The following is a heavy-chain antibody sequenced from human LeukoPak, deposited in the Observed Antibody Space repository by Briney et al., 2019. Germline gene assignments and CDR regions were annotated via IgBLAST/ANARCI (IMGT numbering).Heavy chain of an antibody. V-gene: IGHV4-34*01. CDR3: ARQFTTYDYVWGSYRYYFDY. CDR1: GGSFSGYY. D-gene: IGHD3-16*02. Sequence: SETLSLTCAVYGGSFSGYYWSWLRQPPGKGLEWGGEINHSGSTNYNPSLKSRVTISVDTSKNQFSLKLSSVTAADTAVYYCARQFTTYDYVWGSYRYYFDYWGQGTLVTVSS. CDR2: INHSGST. J-gene: IGHJ4*02.